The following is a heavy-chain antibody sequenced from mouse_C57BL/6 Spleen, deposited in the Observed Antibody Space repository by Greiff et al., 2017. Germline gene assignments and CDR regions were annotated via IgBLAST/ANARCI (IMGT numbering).Heavy chain of an antibody. CDR3: ARGGYYGGGTDY. D-gene: IGHD1-1*02. V-gene: IGHV1-52*01. Sequence: VQLQQPGAELVRPGSSVKLSCKASGYTFTSYWMHWVKQRPIQGLEWIGNIDPSDSETHYNQKFKDKATFTVDKSSSTPYMQLSSLTSADSAVFYCARGGYYGGGTDYWGQGTTLTVSS. CDR2: IDPSDSET. J-gene: IGHJ2*01. CDR1: GYTFTSYW.